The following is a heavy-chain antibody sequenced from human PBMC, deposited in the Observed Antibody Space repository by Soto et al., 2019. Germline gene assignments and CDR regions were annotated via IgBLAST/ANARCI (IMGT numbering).Heavy chain of an antibody. CDR2: VVVGSGNT. CDR1: GFTFTSSA. CDR3: AADPHSSGWYSL. J-gene: IGHJ4*02. Sequence: SVKVSCKASGFTFTSSAVQWVRQARGQRLEWIGWVVVGSGNTNYAQKFQERVTITRDMSTSTAYMELSSPRSEDTAVYYCAADPHSSGWYSLWGQGTLVTVSS. V-gene: IGHV1-58*01. D-gene: IGHD6-19*01.